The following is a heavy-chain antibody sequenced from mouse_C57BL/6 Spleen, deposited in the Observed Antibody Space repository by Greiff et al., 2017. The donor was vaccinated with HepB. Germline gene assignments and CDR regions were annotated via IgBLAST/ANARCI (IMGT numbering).Heavy chain of an antibody. Sequence: ESGPGLVKPSQSLSLTCSVTGYSITSGYYWNWIRQFPGNKLEWMGYISYDGSNNYNPSLKNRISITRDTSKNQFFLKLNSVTTEDTATYYCARELRSVYWGQGTSVTVSS. V-gene: IGHV3-6*01. CDR2: ISYDGSN. CDR1: GYSITSGYY. J-gene: IGHJ4*01. D-gene: IGHD1-1*01. CDR3: ARELRSVY.